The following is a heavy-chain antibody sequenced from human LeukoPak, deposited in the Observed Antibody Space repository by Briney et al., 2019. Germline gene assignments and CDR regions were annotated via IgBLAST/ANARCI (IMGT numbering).Heavy chain of an antibody. J-gene: IGHJ4*02. CDR2: IIPIFGTA. D-gene: IGHD4-23*01. Sequence: SVKVSCKASGGTFSSYAISWVRQAPGQGLEWMGGIIPIFGTANYAQKFQGRVTITADESTSTAYMELSSLRSEDTAVYYCATSYGGLTYFDYWGQGTLVTVSS. CDR3: ATSYGGLTYFDY. V-gene: IGHV1-69*13. CDR1: GGTFSSYA.